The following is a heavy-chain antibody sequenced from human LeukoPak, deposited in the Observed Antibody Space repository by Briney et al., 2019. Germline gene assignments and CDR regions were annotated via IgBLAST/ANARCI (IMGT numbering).Heavy chain of an antibody. J-gene: IGHJ4*02. D-gene: IGHD2-8*01. CDR3: ARGCMLFFSMDY. CDR1: GGTFCSYA. Sequence: GASVKVSGKASGGTFCSYAISWVRQAPGQGLEWMGGIIPIFGTANYAQKFQGRVTITADESTSTAYMELSSLRSEDTAVYYCARGCMLFFSMDYWGQGTLVTVSS. CDR2: IIPIFGTA. V-gene: IGHV1-69*13.